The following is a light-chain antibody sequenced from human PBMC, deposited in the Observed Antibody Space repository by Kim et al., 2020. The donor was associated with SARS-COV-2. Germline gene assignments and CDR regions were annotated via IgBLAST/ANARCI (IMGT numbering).Light chain of an antibody. CDR2: NAF. CDR1: QSVSIN. V-gene: IGKV3-15*01. CDR3: QQYDDWPRT. Sequence: VSPGERATLSCRARQSVSINLAWYQQKPGQAPRLLISNAFSRAPGVPVRFSGSGSGTDFTLTISSLQSEDFAIYYCQQYDDWPRTFGQGTKVDIK. J-gene: IGKJ1*01.